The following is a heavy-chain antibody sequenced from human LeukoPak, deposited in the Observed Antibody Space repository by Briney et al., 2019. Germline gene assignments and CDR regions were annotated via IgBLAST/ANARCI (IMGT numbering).Heavy chain of an antibody. CDR2: INHSGST. CDR3: TRLLPTMVRGVIHYYYYMDV. Sequence: SETLSLTCTASGGSLSNYYWTWIRQPPGKGLEWIGEINHSGSTNYNPSLKSRVTISVDTSKNQFSLKLSSVTAADTAVYYCTRLLPTMVRGVIHYYYYMDVWGKGTTVTISS. V-gene: IGHV4-34*01. D-gene: IGHD3-10*01. CDR1: GGSLSNYY. J-gene: IGHJ6*03.